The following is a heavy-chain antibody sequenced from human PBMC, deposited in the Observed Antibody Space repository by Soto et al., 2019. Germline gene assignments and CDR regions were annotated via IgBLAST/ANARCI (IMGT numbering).Heavy chain of an antibody. J-gene: IGHJ6*02. CDR2: ISSSGYT. D-gene: IGHD3-10*01. CDR3: ARDRGGYGPPDV. V-gene: IGHV3-11*06. CDR1: GFTFSDYY. Sequence: GGSLRLSCAASGFTFSDYYMSWIRQAPGKGLEWISYISSSGYTGYAGSVKGRFTISRDNAKNSLYLQMNSLRVEDTAVYYCARDRGGYGPPDVWGQGTTVTVSS.